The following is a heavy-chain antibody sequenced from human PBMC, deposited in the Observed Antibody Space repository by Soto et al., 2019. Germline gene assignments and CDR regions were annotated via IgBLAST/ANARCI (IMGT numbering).Heavy chain of an antibody. CDR2: IGTAGDT. D-gene: IGHD6-13*01. CDR1: GFTFSGFD. J-gene: IGHJ4*02. CDR3: AKSQEIGTHFFDS. Sequence: GGSLRLSCEASGFTFSGFDMHWVRQPTGKGLEWVSSIGTAGDTYYAVSVKGRFTISRDNAKNSLSLQMNSLRAGDMAVYFCAKSQEIGTHFFDSWGQGTQVTVSS. V-gene: IGHV3-13*01.